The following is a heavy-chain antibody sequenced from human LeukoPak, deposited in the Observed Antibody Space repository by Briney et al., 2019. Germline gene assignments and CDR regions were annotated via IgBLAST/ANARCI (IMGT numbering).Heavy chain of an antibody. D-gene: IGHD6-25*01. V-gene: IGHV1-18*01. Sequence: ASVKVSCKASGYTFTSYGISWVRQAPGQGLEWMGWISAYNGNTNYAQKLQGRVTITTDTSTSTAYMELSSLRSDDTAVYYCARDRGRRNYYYYGMDVWGQGTTVTVSS. CDR2: ISAYNGNT. CDR1: GYTFTSYG. J-gene: IGHJ6*02. CDR3: ARDRGRRNYYYYGMDV.